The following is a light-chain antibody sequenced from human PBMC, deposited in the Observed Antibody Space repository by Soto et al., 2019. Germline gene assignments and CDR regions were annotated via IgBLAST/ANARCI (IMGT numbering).Light chain of an antibody. CDR2: RDS. J-gene: IGLJ2*01. V-gene: IGLV3-9*01. Sequence: SYELTQPLSVSVALGQTATITCGGNNIGGKSIHWYQQKPGQVPVLVIYRDSNRPSGIPERFSGSNSGNTATLTISRAQAGDEADYYCQVWDSSTGVFGGGTKLTVL. CDR3: QVWDSSTGV. CDR1: NIGGKS.